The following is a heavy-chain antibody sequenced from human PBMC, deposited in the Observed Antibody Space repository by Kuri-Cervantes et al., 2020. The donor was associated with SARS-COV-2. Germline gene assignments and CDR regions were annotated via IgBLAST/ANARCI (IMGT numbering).Heavy chain of an antibody. CDR1: GGSISSSCFY. J-gene: IGHJ6*01. D-gene: IGHD3-10*01. V-gene: IGHV4-39*07. Sequence: SETLSLTCSVSGGSISSSCFYWGWIRQPPGGGLEWIGSIYHSGSTYYNPSLKSRVTISVDTSKNHLSLKMSSVTAADTAVYYCARAFQVNSGSGGRYYYGMDVWGQGTRVTSAS. CDR2: IYHSGST. CDR3: ARAFQVNSGSGGRYYYGMDV.